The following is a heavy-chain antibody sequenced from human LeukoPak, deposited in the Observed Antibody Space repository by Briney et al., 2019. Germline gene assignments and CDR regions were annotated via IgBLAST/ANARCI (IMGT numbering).Heavy chain of an antibody. CDR3: ARQISDYYYYYIDV. CDR1: GGSISSGDYY. CDR2: IYYSGST. Sequence: SQTLSLTCSVSGGSISSGDYYWSWIRQPPGKGLEWIGYIYYSGSTYYNPSLESRVTMSEDTSKNQFSLTLRSVTATDTAVYYCARQISDYYYYYIDVWGKGTTVTVSS. V-gene: IGHV4-30-4*08. D-gene: IGHD3-3*01. J-gene: IGHJ6*03.